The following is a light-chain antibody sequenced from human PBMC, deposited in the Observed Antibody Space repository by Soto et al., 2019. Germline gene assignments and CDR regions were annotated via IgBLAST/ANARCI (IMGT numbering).Light chain of an antibody. CDR3: GSYATNNTMI. Sequence: QSALTQPASVSGSPGQSITISCAGTSGDVGAYNYVTWFQQYPGKVPKLIIYDVSDRPSGVSDRFSGSKSGNTASLTVSGLLAEDEADYYCGSYATNNTMIFGGGTQLTVL. J-gene: IGLJ2*01. CDR2: DVS. CDR1: SGDVGAYNY. V-gene: IGLV2-14*01.